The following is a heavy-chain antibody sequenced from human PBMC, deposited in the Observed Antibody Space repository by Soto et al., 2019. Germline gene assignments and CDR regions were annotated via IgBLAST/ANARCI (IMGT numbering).Heavy chain of an antibody. V-gene: IGHV4-39*01. CDR3: AVRYFDWLLGEGWFDP. CDR1: GGSISSSSYY. J-gene: IGHJ5*02. CDR2: IYYSGST. Sequence: SETLSLTCTVSGGSISSSSYYWGWIRQPPGKGLEWIGRIYYSGSTYYNPSLKSRVTISVDTSKNQFSLKLSSVTAADTAVYYCAVRYFDWLLGEGWFDPWGQGTQVTVSS. D-gene: IGHD3-9*01.